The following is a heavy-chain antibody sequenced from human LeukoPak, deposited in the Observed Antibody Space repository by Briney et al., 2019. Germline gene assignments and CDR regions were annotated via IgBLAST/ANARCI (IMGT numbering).Heavy chain of an antibody. J-gene: IGHJ6*02. CDR2: ISGSGGST. CDR3: ARVGPSSLPGHYYYGMDV. Sequence: GGSLRLSCAASGFTFSSYAMSWVRQAPGKGLEWVSAISGSGGSTYYADSVKGRFTISRDNSKNTLYLQMNSLRAADTAVYYCARVGPSSLPGHYYYGMDVWGQGTTVTVSS. D-gene: IGHD6-13*01. V-gene: IGHV3-23*01. CDR1: GFTFSSYA.